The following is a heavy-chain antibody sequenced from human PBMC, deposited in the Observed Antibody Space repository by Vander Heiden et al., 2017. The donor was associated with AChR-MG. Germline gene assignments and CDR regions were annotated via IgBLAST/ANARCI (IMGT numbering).Heavy chain of an antibody. D-gene: IGHD4-17*01. CDR3: ARHSSTVTGYYYYYYGMDV. CDR2: IYPGDSDT. Sequence: EVQLVQSGAEVKKPGVSLKISCKGSGYSFTSYWIGWVRQMPGKGLEWMGIIYPGDSDTRYSPSFQGQVTISADKSISTAYLQWSSLKASDTAMYYCARHSSTVTGYYYYYYGMDVWGQGTTVTVSS. J-gene: IGHJ6*02. CDR1: GYSFTSYW. V-gene: IGHV5-51*01.